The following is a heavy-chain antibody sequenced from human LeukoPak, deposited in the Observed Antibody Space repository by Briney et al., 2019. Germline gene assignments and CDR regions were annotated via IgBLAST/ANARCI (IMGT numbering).Heavy chain of an antibody. D-gene: IGHD4-17*01. CDR1: GFTFSSYW. V-gene: IGHV3-53*01. CDR2: IYSGGST. CDR3: ARDRAHGYGDYDY. J-gene: IGHJ4*02. Sequence: GGSLRLSCAASGFTFSSYWMSWVRQAPGKGLEWVSVIYSGGSTYYADSVKGRFTISRDNSKNTLYLQMNSLRAEDTAVYYCARDRAHGYGDYDYWGQGTLVTVSS.